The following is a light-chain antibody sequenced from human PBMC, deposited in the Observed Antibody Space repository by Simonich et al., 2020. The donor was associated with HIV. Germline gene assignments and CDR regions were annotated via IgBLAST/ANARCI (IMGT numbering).Light chain of an antibody. V-gene: IGKV4-1*01. CDR3: QQYYSTPLT. J-gene: IGKJ3*01. CDR1: QSVLYSSNNKNY. Sequence: DIVMTQSPDSLAVSLGERATINCKSSQSVLYSSNNKNYLALYQQKPGQPPKLLIYWASTREAGVPDRFSGSGSGTDFTLTISGLQAEDVAVYYCQQYYSTPLTFGPGTKVKI. CDR2: WAS.